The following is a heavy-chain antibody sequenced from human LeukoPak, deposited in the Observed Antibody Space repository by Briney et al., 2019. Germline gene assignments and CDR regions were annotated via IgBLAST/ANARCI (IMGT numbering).Heavy chain of an antibody. V-gene: IGHV4-59*01. CDR3: ARDRGGSSGFWFDP. D-gene: IGHD6-13*01. J-gene: IGHJ5*02. CDR2: IYYSGST. Sequence: SETLSLTCTVSGGSISSYYWSWIRQPPGKGLEWIGYIYYSGSTNYNPSLKSRVTISVDTSKNQFSLKLSSVTAADTAVYYCARDRGGSSGFWFDPWGQGTLVTVSS. CDR1: GGSISSYY.